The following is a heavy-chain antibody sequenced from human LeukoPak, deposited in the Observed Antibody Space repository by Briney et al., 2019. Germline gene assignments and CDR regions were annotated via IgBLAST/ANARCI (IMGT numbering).Heavy chain of an antibody. J-gene: IGHJ4*01. D-gene: IGHD4-17*01. CDR1: GGSIRSSYYY. CDR2: LSIGGVNT. Sequence: PSETLSLTCTVSGGSIRSSYYYWGWIRQPPGKGLEWVSALSIGGVNTYYADSVKGRFTISRDNSKNTLYLQMDSLRAEDTAVYYCAKDDGDYAKGYYFDYWGHGTLVTVSS. CDR3: AKDDGDYAKGYYFDY. V-gene: IGHV3-23*01.